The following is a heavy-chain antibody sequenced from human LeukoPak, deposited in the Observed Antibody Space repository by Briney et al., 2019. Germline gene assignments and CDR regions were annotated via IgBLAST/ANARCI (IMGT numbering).Heavy chain of an antibody. V-gene: IGHV1-69*13. J-gene: IGHJ4*02. Sequence: SVKVSCKASGGTFSRYAVSWVRQAPGQGLEWMGGIISNTATTRYAQRFQGRVTVTADESTSTAYMELSSLRSEDTAVYYCARDKHYDFWSGSADYWGQGTLVTVSS. D-gene: IGHD3-3*01. CDR3: ARDKHYDFWSGSADY. CDR1: GGTFSRYA. CDR2: IISNTATT.